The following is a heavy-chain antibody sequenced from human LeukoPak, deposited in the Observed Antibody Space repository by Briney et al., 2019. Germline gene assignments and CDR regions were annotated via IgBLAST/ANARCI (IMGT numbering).Heavy chain of an antibody. CDR3: ARGFVSSSWYSLRNYYYYYYMDV. Sequence: ASVKVSCKASGYTFTGYYMHWVRQAPGQGLEWMGWINPNSGGTNYAQKFQGRVTMTRDTSISTAYMELSRLRSDDTAVYYCARGFVSSSWYSLRNYYYYYYMDVWGKGTTVTISS. CDR1: GYTFTGYY. V-gene: IGHV1-2*02. D-gene: IGHD6-13*01. CDR2: INPNSGGT. J-gene: IGHJ6*03.